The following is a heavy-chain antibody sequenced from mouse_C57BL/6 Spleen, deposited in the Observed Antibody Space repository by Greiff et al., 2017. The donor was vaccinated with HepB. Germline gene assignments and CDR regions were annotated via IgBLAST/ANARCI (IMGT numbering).Heavy chain of an antibody. CDR2: IYPGSGNT. CDR1: GYSFTSYY. CDR3: ARSYYYGSRRDWYFDV. Sequence: QVQLQQSGPELVKPGASVKISCKASGYSFTSYYIHWVKQRPGQGLEWIGWIYPGSGNTKYNEKFKGKATLTADTSSSTAYMQLSSLTSEDSAVYYCARSYYYGSRRDWYFDVWGTGTTVTVSS. D-gene: IGHD1-1*01. V-gene: IGHV1-66*01. J-gene: IGHJ1*03.